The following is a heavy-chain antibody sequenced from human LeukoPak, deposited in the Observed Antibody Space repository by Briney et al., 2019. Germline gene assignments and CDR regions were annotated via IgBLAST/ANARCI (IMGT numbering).Heavy chain of an antibody. J-gene: IGHJ3*02. CDR3: GREWLGDAFDI. V-gene: IGHV3-30-3*01. CDR1: GFTFSSYA. Sequence: GGSLRLSCAASGFTFSSYAMHWVRQAPGKGLEWVAVISYDGSNKYYADSVKGRFTISRDNSKNTLYLQTNSLRAEDTAVYYCGREWLGDAFDIWGQGTMVTVSS. CDR2: ISYDGSNK. D-gene: IGHD6-19*01.